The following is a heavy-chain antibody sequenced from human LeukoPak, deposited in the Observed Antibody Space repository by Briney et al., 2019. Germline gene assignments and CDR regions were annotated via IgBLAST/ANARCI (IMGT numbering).Heavy chain of an antibody. Sequence: GASVKVSCKASGYTFTSYAMHWVRQAPGQRLEWMGWINAGNGNTKYSQEFQGSVTITRDTSASTAYMELSSLRSEDMAVYYCATGMTYDFWSGYHNWGQGTLVTVSS. D-gene: IGHD3-3*01. J-gene: IGHJ4*02. CDR3: ATGMTYDFWSGYHN. CDR2: INAGNGNT. CDR1: GYTFTSYA. V-gene: IGHV1-3*03.